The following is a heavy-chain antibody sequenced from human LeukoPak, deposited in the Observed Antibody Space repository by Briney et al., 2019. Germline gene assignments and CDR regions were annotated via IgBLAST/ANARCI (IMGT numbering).Heavy chain of an antibody. CDR3: AREYLRSYYYMDV. J-gene: IGHJ6*03. CDR2: ISYDGSNK. Sequence: AGGSLRLSCAASGFTFSSYTMHWVRQAPGKGLEWVAVISYDGSNKYHADSVKGRFTISRDNSKNTLYLQMNSLRAEDTAVYYCAREYLRSYYYMDVWGKGTTVTVSS. CDR1: GFTFSSYT. V-gene: IGHV3-30*04.